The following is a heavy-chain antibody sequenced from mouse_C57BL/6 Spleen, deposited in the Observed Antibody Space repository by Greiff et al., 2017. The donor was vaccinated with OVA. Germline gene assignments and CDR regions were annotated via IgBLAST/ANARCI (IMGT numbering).Heavy chain of an antibody. Sequence: DVKLVESGGGLVQPGGSLSLSCAASGFTFTDYYMSWVRQPPGKALEWLGFIRNKANGYTTEYSASVKGRFTISRDNSQSILYLQMNALRAEDSATYYCARYGSNYAYFDYWGQGTTLTVSS. D-gene: IGHD2-5*01. CDR2: IRNKANGYTT. CDR1: GFTFTDYY. V-gene: IGHV7-3*01. CDR3: ARYGSNYAYFDY. J-gene: IGHJ2*01.